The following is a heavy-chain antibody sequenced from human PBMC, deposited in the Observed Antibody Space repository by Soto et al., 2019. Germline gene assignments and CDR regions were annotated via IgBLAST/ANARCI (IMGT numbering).Heavy chain of an antibody. CDR3: AREYPEGAFDI. J-gene: IGHJ3*02. Sequence: PSETLSLTCTVSGGSIISYYWSWIRQPPGKGLEWIGYIYYSGSTNYNPSLKSRVTISVDTSKNQFSLKLSSVTAADTAVYYCAREYPEGAFDIWGQGTMVTVSS. CDR1: GGSIISYY. CDR2: IYYSGST. D-gene: IGHD2-2*01. V-gene: IGHV4-59*01.